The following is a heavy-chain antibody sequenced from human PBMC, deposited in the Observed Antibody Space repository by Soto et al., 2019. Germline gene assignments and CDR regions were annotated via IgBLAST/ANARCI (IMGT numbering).Heavy chain of an antibody. CDR2: IIPIFGTA. CDR1: GGTSSSYA. J-gene: IGHJ6*04. Sequence: ASVKVSCKASGGTSSSYAISWVRQAPGQGLEWMGGIIPIFGTANYAQKSQGRVTITADESTSTAYMELSSLRSEDTAVYYCATYLCGRSYYRAYYYYYGMDVWGKGTTVTVSS. CDR3: ATYLCGRSYYRAYYYYYGMDV. D-gene: IGHD1-26*01. V-gene: IGHV1-69*13.